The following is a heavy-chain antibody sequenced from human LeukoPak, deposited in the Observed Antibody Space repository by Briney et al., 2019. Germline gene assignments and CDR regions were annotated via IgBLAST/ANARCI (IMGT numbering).Heavy chain of an antibody. V-gene: IGHV4-59*08. D-gene: IGHD1-26*01. Sequence: SETLSLTCTVSGGSISSYYWSWIRQPPGQGQEWKGYIYYSGSTNYNPSLKSRVTISVDTSKNQFSLKLSSVTAADTAVYYCARNRVGATSAAFDIWGQGTMVTVSS. CDR2: IYYSGST. J-gene: IGHJ3*02. CDR3: ARNRVGATSAAFDI. CDR1: GGSISSYY.